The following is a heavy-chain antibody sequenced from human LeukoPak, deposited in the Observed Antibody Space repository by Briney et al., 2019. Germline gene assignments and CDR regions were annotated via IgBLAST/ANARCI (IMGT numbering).Heavy chain of an antibody. CDR3: ARHPSAVAGKTFDC. D-gene: IGHD6-19*01. Sequence: SETLSLTCAVYGGSFSGYYWSWIRQPPGKGLEWIGEINHSGSTNYNPSLKSRVTISVDTSKNQFSLRLSSVTAADTAVYYCARHPSAVAGKTFDCWGQGTLVTVSS. CDR2: INHSGST. V-gene: IGHV4-34*01. J-gene: IGHJ4*02. CDR1: GGSFSGYY.